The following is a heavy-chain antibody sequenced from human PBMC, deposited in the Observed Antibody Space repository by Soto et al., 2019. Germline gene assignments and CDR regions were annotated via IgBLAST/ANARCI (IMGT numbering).Heavy chain of an antibody. J-gene: IGHJ5*02. CDR1: GFTFSSYS. D-gene: IGHD4-4*01. V-gene: IGHV3-21*01. CDR3: ARDLGSNLNWFDP. CDR2: ISSSSSYI. Sequence: GGSLRLSCAASGFTFSSYSMNWVRQAPGKGLEWVSSISSSSSYIYYADSVKGRFTISRDNAENSLYLQMNSLRAEDTAVYYCARDLGSNLNWFDPWGQGTLVTVSS.